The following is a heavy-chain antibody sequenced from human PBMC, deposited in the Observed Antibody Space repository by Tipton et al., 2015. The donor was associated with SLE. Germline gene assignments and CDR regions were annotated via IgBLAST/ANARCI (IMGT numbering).Heavy chain of an antibody. CDR3: ARGRETGLDFWSGPPYYGMDV. Sequence: TLSLTCTVSGGSISSHYWSWIRQPPGKGLEWIGYIYYSGSTNYNPSLKSRVTISVDTSKNQFSLKLSSVTAADTAVYYCARGRETGLDFWSGPPYYGMDVWGKGTTVTVSS. D-gene: IGHD3-3*01. CDR2: IYYSGST. J-gene: IGHJ6*04. V-gene: IGHV4-59*11. CDR1: GGSISSHY.